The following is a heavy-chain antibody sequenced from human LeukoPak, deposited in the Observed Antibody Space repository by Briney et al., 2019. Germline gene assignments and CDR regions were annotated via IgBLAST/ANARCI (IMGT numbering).Heavy chain of an antibody. CDR3: ARRLGEMATTYFDY. D-gene: IGHD5-24*01. CDR2: IYHSGST. Sequence: SETLPLTCAVSGYSISSGYYWGWIRQPPGKGLEWIGSIYHSGSTYYNPSLKGRVTISVDTSKNQFSLKLNSVTAADTAVYYCARRLGEMATTYFDYWGQGTLVTVSS. CDR1: GYSISSGYY. J-gene: IGHJ4*02. V-gene: IGHV4-38-2*01.